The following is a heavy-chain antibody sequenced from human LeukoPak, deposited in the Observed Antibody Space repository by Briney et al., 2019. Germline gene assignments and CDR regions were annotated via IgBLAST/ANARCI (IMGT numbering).Heavy chain of an antibody. Sequence: GESLKISCKASGYTFTNYWIGWVRQMPGKGLEWMGSIYPGDSDTRYTPSFQGHVTVSADRSISTAYLQWSSLEASDSAVYYCVRRGPHYDDDSGSKAIDYWGQGTLVTVSS. D-gene: IGHD3-22*01. J-gene: IGHJ4*02. CDR2: IYPGDSDT. V-gene: IGHV5-51*01. CDR1: GYTFTNYW. CDR3: VRRGPHYDDDSGSKAIDY.